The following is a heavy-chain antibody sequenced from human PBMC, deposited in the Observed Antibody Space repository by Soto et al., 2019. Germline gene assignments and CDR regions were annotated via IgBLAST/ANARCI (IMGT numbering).Heavy chain of an antibody. Sequence: PSQTLSLTCAISGDSVSSNSAAWNWIRQSPSRGLEWLGRTYYRSKWYNDYAVSVKSRITINPDTSKNQFSLQLNSVTPEDTAVYYCARDRVPAAIQTYYYYYYMDVWGKGTTVTVSS. D-gene: IGHD2-2*01. CDR1: GDSVSSNSAA. V-gene: IGHV6-1*01. CDR2: TYYRSKWYN. CDR3: ARDRVPAAIQTYYYYYYMDV. J-gene: IGHJ6*03.